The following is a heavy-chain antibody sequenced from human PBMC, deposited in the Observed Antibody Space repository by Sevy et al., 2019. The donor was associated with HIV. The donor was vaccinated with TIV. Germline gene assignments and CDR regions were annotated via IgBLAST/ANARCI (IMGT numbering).Heavy chain of an antibody. D-gene: IGHD3-3*01. CDR2: ISGSGSST. V-gene: IGHV3-23*01. Sequence: GGSLRLSCAASGFTFPINAVGWVRQAPGKGLEWVSLISGSGSSTYYADSVKGRFTISRDNTKSTLYLQMNSLRAEDTAVYYCAKTFAIFGVLMSPDFDPWGQGTLVTVSS. CDR1: GFTFPINA. J-gene: IGHJ5*02. CDR3: AKTFAIFGVLMSPDFDP.